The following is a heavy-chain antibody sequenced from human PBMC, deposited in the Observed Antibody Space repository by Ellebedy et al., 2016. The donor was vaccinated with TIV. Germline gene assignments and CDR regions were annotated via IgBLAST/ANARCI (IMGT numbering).Heavy chain of an antibody. CDR1: GFPFSKYW. D-gene: IGHD1-1*01. V-gene: IGHV3-74*01. CDR3: VRGSNDFIGVDY. J-gene: IGHJ4*02. Sequence: GESLKISCVASGFPFSKYWMHWVRQAPGEGLFWVSRIDTDGSTRTYADSVKGRFTVSRDNTKNTVDLQMNSLRVEDTAMYYCVRGSNDFIGVDYWGQGTLVTVSS. CDR2: IDTDGSTR.